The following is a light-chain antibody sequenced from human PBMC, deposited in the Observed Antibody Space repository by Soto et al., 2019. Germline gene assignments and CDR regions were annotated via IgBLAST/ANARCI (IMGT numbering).Light chain of an antibody. CDR1: SSGVGTYNL. V-gene: IGLV2-23*01. Sequence: QSALTQPASVSGSPGQSITISCTGTSSGVGTYNLVSWYQQQPGKAPKLMIYEGTKRPSGVSNRLSGSQSGNTPSLTISGLQAEDEGDYYCCSYAGSSTWVFGGGTQLTVL. CDR2: EGT. CDR3: CSYAGSSTWV. J-gene: IGLJ3*02.